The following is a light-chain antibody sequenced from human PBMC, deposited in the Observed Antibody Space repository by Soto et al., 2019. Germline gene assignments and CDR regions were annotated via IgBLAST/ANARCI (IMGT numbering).Light chain of an antibody. V-gene: IGKV1-5*01. CDR2: EAS. Sequence: DIQMTQSPSTLSASVGDRVTITCRASQRLNSLLAWYQQKPGKAPKLLIYEASTLQSGVPSRFSGSGSGTECTLTISGLLPEDVAAYHCQQLYTLPFTFGQGTRLEIK. CDR1: QRLNSL. J-gene: IGKJ5*01. CDR3: QQLYTLPFT.